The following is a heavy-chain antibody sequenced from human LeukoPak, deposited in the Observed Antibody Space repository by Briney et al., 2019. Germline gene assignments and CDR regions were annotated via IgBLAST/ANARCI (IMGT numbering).Heavy chain of an antibody. J-gene: IGHJ4*02. D-gene: IGHD6-13*01. Sequence: SETLSLTFTVSGGSIISYYWSWIRQPPGKGLEWIGYIYYSGSTNYNPSLKSRVTISVDTSKNQFSLKLSSVTAADTAVYYCARFDTSSWGNSDSWGQGTLVTVSS. CDR2: IYYSGST. CDR1: GGSIISYY. V-gene: IGHV4-59*01. CDR3: ARFDTSSWGNSDS.